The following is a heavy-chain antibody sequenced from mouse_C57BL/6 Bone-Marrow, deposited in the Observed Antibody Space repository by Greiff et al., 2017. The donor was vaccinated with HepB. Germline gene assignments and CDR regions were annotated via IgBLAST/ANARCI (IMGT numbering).Heavy chain of an antibody. CDR2: ISYDGSN. CDR3: ARDQYPPYYSNYGEHYFDY. D-gene: IGHD2-5*01. J-gene: IGHJ2*01. CDR1: GYSITSGYY. V-gene: IGHV3-6*01. Sequence: ESGPGLVKPSQSLSLTCSVTGYSITSGYYWNWIRQFPGNKLEWMGYISYDGSNNYNPSLKNRISITRDTSKNQFFLKLNSVTTEDTATYYCARDQYPPYYSNYGEHYFDYWGQGTTLTVSS.